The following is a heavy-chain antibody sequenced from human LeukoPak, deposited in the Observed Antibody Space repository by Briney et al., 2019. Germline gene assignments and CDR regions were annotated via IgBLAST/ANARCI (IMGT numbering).Heavy chain of an antibody. CDR2: IYPGDSDT. D-gene: IGHD3-10*01. V-gene: IGHV5-51*01. J-gene: IGHJ4*02. Sequence: GESLKISCKGSGYNFTNSWIGWVRQMPGKGLEWMGIIYPGDSDTRYSPSFQGQVTFSADKSIGTAYLQWSGLRASDTAMYYCARQYNYGLFDYWGQGTLVTVSS. CDR1: GYNFTNSW. CDR3: ARQYNYGLFDY.